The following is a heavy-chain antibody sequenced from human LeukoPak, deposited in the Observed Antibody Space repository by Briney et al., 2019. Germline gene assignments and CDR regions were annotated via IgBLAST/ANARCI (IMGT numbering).Heavy chain of an antibody. J-gene: IGHJ4*02. V-gene: IGHV4-59*01. CDR1: DGSISDSY. CDR2: IFYTGFT. CDR3: ARQTIVGATTIDY. Sequence: SETLSLTCTVSDGSISDSYWSWIRQSPGKGLEWIGYIFYTGFTHYNPSLESRVTISVDTSKNQFSLRLNSVTAADTAVYYCARQTIVGATTIDYWGQGTLVTVSS. D-gene: IGHD1-26*01.